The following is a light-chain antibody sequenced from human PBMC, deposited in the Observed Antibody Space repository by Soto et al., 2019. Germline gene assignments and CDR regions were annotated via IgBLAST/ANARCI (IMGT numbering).Light chain of an antibody. Sequence: DIPLTQSPSFLSASVGDRVSITCRASQGISNYLAWYQQEPGKAPKLLIYAASTLQSGVPSRFSGSGSGTEFTLTISSLQPEDFATYYCQHLNSFPRTFGQGSRWKS. CDR2: AAS. V-gene: IGKV1-9*01. CDR3: QHLNSFPRT. J-gene: IGKJ1*01. CDR1: QGISNY.